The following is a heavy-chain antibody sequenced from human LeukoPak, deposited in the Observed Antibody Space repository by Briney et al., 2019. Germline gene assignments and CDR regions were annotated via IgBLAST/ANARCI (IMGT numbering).Heavy chain of an antibody. V-gene: IGHV3-30*02. J-gene: IGHJ4*02. CDR2: IRYDGSNK. D-gene: IGHD3-9*01. Sequence: GGSLRLSCAASGFTFSSYWMHWVRQAPGKGLEWVAFIRYDGSNKYYADSVKGRFTISRDNSKNTLYLQMNSLRAEDTAVYYCAKGYYDILTGQIDYWGQGTLVTVSS. CDR3: AKGYYDILTGQIDY. CDR1: GFTFSSYW.